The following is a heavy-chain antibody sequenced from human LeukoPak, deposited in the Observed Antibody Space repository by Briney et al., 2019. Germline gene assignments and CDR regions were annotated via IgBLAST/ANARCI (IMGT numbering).Heavy chain of an antibody. J-gene: IGHJ3*01. CDR3: VKGLYNSPPI. D-gene: IGHD3-10*01. Sequence: GGSLRLSCSASRFTFSSYAMYWVRQAPGKGLEYVSTITSNGGSAYYADSVKGRFTISRDNSKNTLYLQMSSLRPEDTALYYCVKGLYNSPPIWGQGTMVTVSS. V-gene: IGHV3-64D*06. CDR2: ITSNGGSA. CDR1: RFTFSSYA.